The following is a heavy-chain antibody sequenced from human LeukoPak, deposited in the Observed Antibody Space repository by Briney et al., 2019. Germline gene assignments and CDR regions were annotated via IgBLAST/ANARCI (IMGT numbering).Heavy chain of an antibody. CDR1: GGSFSGYY. V-gene: IGHV4-34*01. D-gene: IGHD3-16*01. CDR2: ISHSGST. J-gene: IGHJ6*02. CDR3: ARLAGGRYGMDV. Sequence: SETLSLTCAVYGGSFSGYYWSWIRQPPGKGLEWIGEISHSGSTNYNPSLKSRVTISVDTSKNQFSLKMSSVTAADTAVYYCARLAGGRYGMDVWGQGTTVTVSS.